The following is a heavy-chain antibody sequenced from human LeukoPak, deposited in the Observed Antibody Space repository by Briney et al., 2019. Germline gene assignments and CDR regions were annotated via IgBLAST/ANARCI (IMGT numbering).Heavy chain of an antibody. CDR2: IIPIFGTA. V-gene: IGHV1-69*13. D-gene: IGHD2-2*01. CDR1: GGTFSSYA. CDR3: ARVNVVLPAAMAY. Sequence: ASVKVSCKASGGTFSSYAISWVRQAPGQGLEWMGGIIPIFGTANYAQRFQGRVTITADESTSTAYMDLRNLRSEDTAVYFCARVNVVLPAAMAYWGQGTLVTVSS. J-gene: IGHJ4*02.